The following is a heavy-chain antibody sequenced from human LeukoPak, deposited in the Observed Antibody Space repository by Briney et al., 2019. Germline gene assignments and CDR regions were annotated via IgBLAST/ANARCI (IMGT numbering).Heavy chain of an antibody. CDR3: ARGATQWLLRKYYYYGMDV. J-gene: IGHJ6*02. D-gene: IGHD6-19*01. Sequence: SETLSLTCAVCGGSFSSYYWSWIRQPPGKGLEWIGEINHSGSTNYNPSLKSRVTISVDTSKNQFSLKLSSVTAADTAVYYCARGATQWLLRKYYYYGMDVWGQGTTVTVS. CDR2: INHSGST. V-gene: IGHV4-34*01. CDR1: GGSFSSYY.